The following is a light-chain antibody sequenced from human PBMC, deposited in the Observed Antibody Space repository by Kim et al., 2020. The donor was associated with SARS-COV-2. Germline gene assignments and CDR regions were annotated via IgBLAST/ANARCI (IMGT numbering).Light chain of an antibody. J-gene: IGLJ2*01. CDR1: NSGTYS. CDR2: YDR. V-gene: IGLV3-21*04. CDR3: QVWDSSSDHVV. Sequence: APGEMARLTCGGSNSGTYSVHWYQQMPGQAPVLVISYDRDRPSGISARYSGSNSGNTATLTISGVEAGDEGDYYCQVWDSSSDHVVFGGGTQLTVL.